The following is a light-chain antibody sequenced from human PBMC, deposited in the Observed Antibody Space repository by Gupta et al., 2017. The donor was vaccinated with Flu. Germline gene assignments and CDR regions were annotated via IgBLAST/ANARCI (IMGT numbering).Light chain of an antibody. Sequence: EIVLTQSPGTLSLSPGESATISCRASQSVSSTFLAWYQQKPGQAPRLLIHSAFRRATGIPDRFTGSGSGTDFTLAISRLEPDDFAVYYCQQYDRSPRTFGQGTKVQMK. J-gene: IGKJ1*01. V-gene: IGKV3-20*01. CDR3: QQYDRSPRT. CDR2: SAF. CDR1: QSVSSTF.